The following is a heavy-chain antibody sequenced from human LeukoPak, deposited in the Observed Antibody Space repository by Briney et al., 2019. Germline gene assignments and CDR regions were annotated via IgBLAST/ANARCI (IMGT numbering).Heavy chain of an antibody. CDR2: IYYSGST. J-gene: IGHJ4*02. V-gene: IGHV4-39*07. Sequence: SETLSLTCTVSGGSISSTSYYWGWIRQPPGKGLEGIGSIYYSGSTYYNPALKSRVTISVDTSKNQFSLQLSSVTAADTAMYYCAREKRAYYGSGSTDYWGQGTLVTVSS. CDR3: AREKRAYYGSGSTDY. D-gene: IGHD3-10*01. CDR1: GGSISSTSYY.